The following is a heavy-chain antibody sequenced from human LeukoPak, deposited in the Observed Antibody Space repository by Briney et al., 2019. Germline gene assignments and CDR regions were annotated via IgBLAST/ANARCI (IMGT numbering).Heavy chain of an antibody. V-gene: IGHV3-30*04. Sequence: PGGSLRLSCAASGFTFSSYAMHWVRQAPGKGLEWVAVISYDGSNKYYADSVKGRFTISRDNSKNTLYLQMNSLRAEDTAVYYCARGFSLHFDWLLYPLFDYWGQGTLVTVSS. CDR1: GFTFSSYA. CDR2: ISYDGSNK. CDR3: ARGFSLHFDWLLYPLFDY. J-gene: IGHJ4*02. D-gene: IGHD3-9*01.